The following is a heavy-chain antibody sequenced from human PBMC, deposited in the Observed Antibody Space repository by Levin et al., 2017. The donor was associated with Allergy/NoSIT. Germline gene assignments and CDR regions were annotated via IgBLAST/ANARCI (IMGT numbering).Heavy chain of an antibody. D-gene: IGHD3-22*01. V-gene: IGHV4-59*01. CDR2: IYYSGST. Sequence: SETLSLTCTVSGGSISSYYWSWIRQPPGKGLEWIGYIYYSGSTNYNPSLKSRVTISVDTSKNQFSLKLSSVTAADTAVYYCARRIVVVTSDAFDIWGQGTMVTVSS. CDR3: ARRIVVVTSDAFDI. J-gene: IGHJ3*02. CDR1: GGSISSYY.